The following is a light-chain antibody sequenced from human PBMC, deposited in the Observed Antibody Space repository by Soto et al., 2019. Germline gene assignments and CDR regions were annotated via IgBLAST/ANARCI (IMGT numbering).Light chain of an antibody. CDR1: QNINIY. V-gene: IGKV1-39*01. CDR3: QQYGGSPRT. J-gene: IGKJ1*01. Sequence: DIQMTQSPSSLSASVGDRVTITCRASQNINIYLNWYQQKPGKSPKLLIYAASALQTGVPSRFSGSGSGTDFTLTISRLEPEDFAVYYCQQYGGSPRTFGQGTKVDIK. CDR2: AAS.